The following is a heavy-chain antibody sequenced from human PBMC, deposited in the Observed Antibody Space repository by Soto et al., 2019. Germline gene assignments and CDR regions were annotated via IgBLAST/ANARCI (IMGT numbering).Heavy chain of an antibody. CDR3: AREGLRRQTATNDAFDI. CDR2: IYYSGST. J-gene: IGHJ3*02. CDR1: GGSISSYY. V-gene: IGHV4-59*01. Sequence: PSETLSLTCTVSGGSISSYYWSWIRQPPGKGLEWIGYIYYSGSTNYNPSLKSRVTISVDTSKNQFSLKLSSVTAADTAVYYCAREGLRRQTATNDAFDIWGQGTMVTVSS. D-gene: IGHD6-25*01.